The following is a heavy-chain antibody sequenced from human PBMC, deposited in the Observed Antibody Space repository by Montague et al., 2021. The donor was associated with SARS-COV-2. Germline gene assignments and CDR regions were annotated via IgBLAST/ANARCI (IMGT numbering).Heavy chain of an antibody. CDR2: IYYSGST. D-gene: IGHD6-19*01. Sequence: LSLTCTVSGGSIRSSDNYWSWIRQHPGKGLEWIGYIYYSGSTYYNPSLKSRLTISVDTSKNQFSLKLSSVTAADTAVYYCARVHFVSSGWYPDAFDIWGQGTMVTVSS. CDR3: ARVHFVSSGWYPDAFDI. V-gene: IGHV4-31*03. J-gene: IGHJ3*02. CDR1: GGSIRSSDNY.